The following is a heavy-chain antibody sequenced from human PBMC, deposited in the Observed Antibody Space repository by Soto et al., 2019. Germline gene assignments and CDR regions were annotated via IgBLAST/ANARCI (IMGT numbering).Heavy chain of an antibody. D-gene: IGHD6-13*01. CDR2: IYPGDSDT. CDR3: ATHRGGSSWYYDYYGMDV. CDR1: GYSFTSYW. Sequence: GESLKISCKGSGYSFTSYWIGWVRQMPGKGLECMGIIYPGDSDTRYSPSFQGQVTISADKSISTAYLQWSSLKASDTAMYYCATHRGGSSWYYDYYGMDVWGQGTTVTVSS. J-gene: IGHJ6*02. V-gene: IGHV5-51*01.